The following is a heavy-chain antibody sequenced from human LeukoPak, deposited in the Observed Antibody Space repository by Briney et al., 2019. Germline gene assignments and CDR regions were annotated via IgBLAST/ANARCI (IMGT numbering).Heavy chain of an antibody. V-gene: IGHV4-34*01. D-gene: IGHD3-3*01. J-gene: IGHJ4*02. CDR3: ARRSIFGVVIP. CDR1: GGSFSGYY. Sequence: KPSETLSLTCAVYGGSFSGYYWSWIRQPPGKGLEWIGEINHSGSTNYNPSLKSRVTISVDTSKNQFSLKLSSVTAADTAVYYCARRSIFGVVIPRGQGTLVTVSS. CDR2: INHSGST.